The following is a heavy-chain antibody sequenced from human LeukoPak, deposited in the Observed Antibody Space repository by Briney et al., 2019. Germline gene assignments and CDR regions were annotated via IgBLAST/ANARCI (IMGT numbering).Heavy chain of an antibody. V-gene: IGHV4-34*01. CDR3: ARDTNNWNYVY. J-gene: IGHJ4*02. CDR1: GGSFSGYY. Sequence: PSETLSLTCAVYGGSFSGYYWSWIRQPPGKGLEWIGEINHSGSTNYNPSLKSRVTISVDTSKNQFSLKLSSVTAADTAVYYCARDTNNWNYVYWGQGTLVTVSS. CDR2: INHSGST. D-gene: IGHD1-1*01.